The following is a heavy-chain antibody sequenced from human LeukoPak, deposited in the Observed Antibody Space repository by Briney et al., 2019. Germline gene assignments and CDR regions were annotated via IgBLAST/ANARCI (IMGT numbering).Heavy chain of an antibody. CDR2: LSGSGGSS. CDR1: GFTFSSYA. Sequence: GGSLRLSCAASGFTFSSYAMTWVRQAPGKGLEWVTSLSGSGGSSYHADSVKGRFTISRDNSNKTVYLQMNSLRVEDSAVYFCAKGRGGRAYNYLDSWGQGSLVTVSS. CDR3: AKGRGGRAYNYLDS. J-gene: IGHJ4*02. D-gene: IGHD2-15*01. V-gene: IGHV3-23*01.